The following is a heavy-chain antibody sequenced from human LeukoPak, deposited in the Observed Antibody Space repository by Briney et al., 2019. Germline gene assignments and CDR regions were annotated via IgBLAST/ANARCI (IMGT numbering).Heavy chain of an antibody. Sequence: PSETLSLTCAVYGGSFSGYYWSWIRQPPGKGLEWIGEINHSGSTNYNPSLKSRVTISVDTSKNQFSLKLSSVTAADTAVYYCARRRGPSRGFDYWGQGTLVTVSS. J-gene: IGHJ4*02. CDR3: ARRRGPSRGFDY. V-gene: IGHV4-34*01. D-gene: IGHD2-2*01. CDR2: INHSGST. CDR1: GGSFSGYY.